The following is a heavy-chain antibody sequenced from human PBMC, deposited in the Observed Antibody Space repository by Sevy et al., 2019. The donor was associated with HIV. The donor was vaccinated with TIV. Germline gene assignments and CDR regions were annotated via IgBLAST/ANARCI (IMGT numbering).Heavy chain of an antibody. Sequence: GGSLRLSCAASGFTFSSYSMNWVRQAPGKGLEWVSSISSSSSYIYYADSVKGRFTISRDNAKNSLYLQMKSLRAENMAVYYCARGTILGYSYVGYYFDYWGQGTLVTVSS. V-gene: IGHV3-21*01. D-gene: IGHD5-18*01. CDR2: ISSSSSYI. CDR3: ARGTILGYSYVGYYFDY. CDR1: GFTFSSYS. J-gene: IGHJ4*02.